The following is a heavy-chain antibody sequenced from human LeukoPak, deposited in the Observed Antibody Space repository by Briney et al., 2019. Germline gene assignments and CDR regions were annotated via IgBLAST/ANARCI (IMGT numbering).Heavy chain of an antibody. CDR3: ARDLRVVTQVDASDI. Sequence: SETLSLTCDVSGGSISSGLYSWGWIRQPLGKGLEWIGYIYHTGSTYYNPSLKSRVTISVDTSKNQFSLRLSSVTAADTAVYYCARDLRVVTQVDASDIWGQGTMVTVSS. CDR1: GGSISSGLYS. J-gene: IGHJ3*02. CDR2: IYHTGST. D-gene: IGHD3-3*01. V-gene: IGHV4-30-2*01.